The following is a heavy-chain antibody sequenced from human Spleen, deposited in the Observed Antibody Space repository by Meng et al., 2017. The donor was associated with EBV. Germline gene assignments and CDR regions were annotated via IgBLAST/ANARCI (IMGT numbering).Heavy chain of an antibody. CDR1: GGSFSDYY. CDR2: INHSGST. V-gene: IGHV4-34*01. J-gene: IGHJ4*02. CDR3: AGSRHQLLPSG. D-gene: IGHD2-2*01. Sequence: EHIQQWGEGLLKPPATLSLTGGVYGGSFSDYYWSWIRQPPGKGLEWIGEINHSGSTNYNPSLKSRVTMSVDTSKNQFSLNLRSVTAADTAVYYCAGSRHQLLPSGWGQGTLVTVSS.